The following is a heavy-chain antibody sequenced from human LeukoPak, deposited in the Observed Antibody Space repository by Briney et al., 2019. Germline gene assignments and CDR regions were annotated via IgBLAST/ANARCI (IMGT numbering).Heavy chain of an antibody. CDR3: ARSHCSSTSCYTARWFDP. D-gene: IGHD2-2*02. CDR1: GFTFSSYS. J-gene: IGHJ5*02. V-gene: IGHV3-21*01. Sequence: GGSLRLSCAASGFTFSSYSMNWVRQAPGKGLEWVSSISSSSYIYYADSVKGRFTISRDNAKNSLYLQMNSLRAEDTAVYYCARSHCSSTSCYTARWFDPWGQGTLVTVSS. CDR2: ISSSSYI.